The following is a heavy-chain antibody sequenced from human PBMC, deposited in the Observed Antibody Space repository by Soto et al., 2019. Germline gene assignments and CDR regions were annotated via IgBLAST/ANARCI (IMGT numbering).Heavy chain of an antibody. Sequence: PGGSLRLSCAASGFTFISYDMHWVRQAPGKGLEWVAVIWYDGSNKYYADSVKGRFTISRDNSKNTLYLQMNSLRAEDTAVYYCVKDGEEGDCSSTSCYLDFWGQGTLVTGSS. CDR2: IWYDGSNK. CDR1: GFTFISYD. CDR3: VKDGEEGDCSSTSCYLDF. J-gene: IGHJ4*02. V-gene: IGHV3-33*06. D-gene: IGHD2-2*01.